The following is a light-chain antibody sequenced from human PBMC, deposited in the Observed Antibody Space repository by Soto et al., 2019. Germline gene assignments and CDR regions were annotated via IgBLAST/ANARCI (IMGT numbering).Light chain of an antibody. CDR1: QSVSTN. V-gene: IGKV3-15*01. CDR2: GAS. CDR3: QHYNSYSEA. Sequence: VVRKHSPATLSVSPWERSTLSVRASQSVSTNLAWYQQRPGQAPRLLIYGASARATGIPDRFSGGGAGTEFTLTISSLQPDDFATYYCQHYNSYSEAFGQGTKVDIK. J-gene: IGKJ1*01.